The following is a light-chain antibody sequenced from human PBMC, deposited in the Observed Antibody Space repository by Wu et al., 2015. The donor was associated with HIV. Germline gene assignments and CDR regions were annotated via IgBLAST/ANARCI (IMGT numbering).Light chain of an antibody. CDR1: QSISSY. Sequence: QMTQSPSSLSASVGDRVTITCRASQSISSYLNWYQQKPGKAPKLLIYAASSLQSGVPSRFSGSGSGTDFTLTISSLQPEDFATYYCQQSYSTPYTFGQGTKLEIK. J-gene: IGKJ2*01. CDR2: AAS. CDR3: QQSYSTPYT. V-gene: IGKV1-39*01.